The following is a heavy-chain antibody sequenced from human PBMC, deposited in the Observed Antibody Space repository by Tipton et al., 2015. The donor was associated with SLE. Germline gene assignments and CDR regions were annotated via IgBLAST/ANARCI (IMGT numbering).Heavy chain of an antibody. CDR2: VHHSGSP. CDR3: ARDAGPRDYFDF. J-gene: IGHJ4*02. Sequence: TLSLTCTVSGGSISSSSYYWGWIRQSPGKGLEWIGRVHHSGSPYYNPSLKSRVAISVDKSTNQFSLMVNFVTAADTAVYYCARDAGPRDYFDFWDQGTLVTVSS. V-gene: IGHV4-39*07. CDR1: GGSISSSSYY.